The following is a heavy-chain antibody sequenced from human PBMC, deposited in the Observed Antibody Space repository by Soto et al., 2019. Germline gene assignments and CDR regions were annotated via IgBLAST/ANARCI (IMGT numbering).Heavy chain of an antibody. D-gene: IGHD3-3*01. J-gene: IGHJ4*02. CDR3: ARHTYYDFWSGYPYYFDY. V-gene: IGHV3-48*02. CDR2: ISSSSSTI. CDR1: GFTFSSYS. Sequence: LRLSCAASGFTFSSYSKNWVRQAAGKALEWVSYISSSSSTIYYADSVKGRFTISRDNAKNSLYLQMNSLRDEDTAVYYCARHTYYDFWSGYPYYFDYWGQGTLVTVSS.